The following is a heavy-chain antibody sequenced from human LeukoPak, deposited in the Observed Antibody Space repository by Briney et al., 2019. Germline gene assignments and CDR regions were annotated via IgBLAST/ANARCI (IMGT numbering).Heavy chain of an antibody. Sequence: PSETLSLTCTVSGGSISSSSYYWGWIRQPPGKGLEWIGSIYYSGSTYYNPSLKSRVTISVDTSKNQFSLKLSSVTAADTAVYYCARFGGVGFDYWGQGTLVTVSS. CDR1: GGSISSSSYY. CDR2: IYYSGST. CDR3: ARFGGVGFDY. V-gene: IGHV4-39*07. D-gene: IGHD3-16*01. J-gene: IGHJ4*02.